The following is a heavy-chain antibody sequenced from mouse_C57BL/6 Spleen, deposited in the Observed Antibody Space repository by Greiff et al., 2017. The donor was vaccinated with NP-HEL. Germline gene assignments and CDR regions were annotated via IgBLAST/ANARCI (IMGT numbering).Heavy chain of an antibody. J-gene: IGHJ2*01. CDR2: ISSGSSTI. D-gene: IGHD2-2*01. CDR3: ARRVYGYDGGYFDY. CDR1: GFTFSDYG. V-gene: IGHV5-17*01. Sequence: EVKLVESGGGLVKPGGSLKLSCAASGFTFSDYGMHWVRQAPEKGLEWVAYISSGSSTIYYADTVKGRFTISRDNAKNTLFLQMTSLRSEDTAMYYCARRVYGYDGGYFDYWGQGTTLTVSS.